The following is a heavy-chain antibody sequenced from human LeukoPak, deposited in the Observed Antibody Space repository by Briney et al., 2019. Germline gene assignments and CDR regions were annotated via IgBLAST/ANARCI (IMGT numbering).Heavy chain of an antibody. CDR2: MNPNGGNS. CDR1: GYAFTSND. CDR3: ARARRSSGYYSLDY. J-gene: IGHJ4*02. V-gene: IGHV1-8*01. D-gene: IGHD3-22*01. Sequence: ASVTVSCKASGYAFTSNDINWVRQATGQGLEWMGWMNPNGGNSGYAQKFQGRVTMTRNTSISTAYMELSSLRSEDAAVYYCARARRSSGYYSLDYWGQGTLVTVSS.